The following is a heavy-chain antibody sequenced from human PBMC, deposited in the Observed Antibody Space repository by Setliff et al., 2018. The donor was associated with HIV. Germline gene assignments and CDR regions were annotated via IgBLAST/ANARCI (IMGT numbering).Heavy chain of an antibody. J-gene: IGHJ4*02. CDR1: EYSFSNYW. Sequence: GESLKISCKASEYSFSNYWIGWVRQMPGKGLEWMGIIYPGDSDTRYGPSFQGQVTISADKSISTAYLQWSSLKASDTAMYYCARRFSGNYTIDYWGQGTLVTVSS. CDR2: IYPGDSDT. V-gene: IGHV5-51*01. CDR3: ARRFSGNYTIDY. D-gene: IGHD1-26*01.